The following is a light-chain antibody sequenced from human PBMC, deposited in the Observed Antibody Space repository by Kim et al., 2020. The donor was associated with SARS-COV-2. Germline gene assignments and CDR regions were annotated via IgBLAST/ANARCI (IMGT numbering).Light chain of an antibody. J-gene: IGKJ1*01. CDR1: KSVGSY. Sequence: EIVLTQSPATLSLSPGERATLSCRASKSVGSYLAWYQQRPGQAPRLLIFDAVNRAAGIPARFSGSGSGTDFTLTVSRLEPEDFAVYYCQQRSNWPRGFGQGTKVDIK. CDR2: DAV. V-gene: IGKV3-11*01. CDR3: QQRSNWPRG.